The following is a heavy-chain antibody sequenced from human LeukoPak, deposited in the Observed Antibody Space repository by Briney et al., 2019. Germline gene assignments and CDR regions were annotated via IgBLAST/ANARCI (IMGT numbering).Heavy chain of an antibody. V-gene: IGHV3-30*02. CDR3: ANLARPLDY. CDR2: IRYDGSNE. J-gene: IGHJ4*02. D-gene: IGHD6-6*01. Sequence: GGSLRLSCVASGFPFSSYGMHWVRQAPGKGLEWVAFIRYDGSNEYVDSVKGRFTISRDNSKNTLYLQMNSLKPEDTAVYYCANLARPLDYWGQGALVTVSS. CDR1: GFPFSSYG.